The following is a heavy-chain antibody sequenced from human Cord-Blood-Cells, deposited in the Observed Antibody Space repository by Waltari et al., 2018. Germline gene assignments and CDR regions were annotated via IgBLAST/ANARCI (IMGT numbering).Heavy chain of an antibody. J-gene: IGHJ1*01. CDR2: IIPIFGPA. CDR1: GGTSSSYA. V-gene: IGHV1-69*01. CDR3: ARDRGSSWYALSGYFQH. Sequence: QAQLVQSGAEVKKHGSSVKVSCKASGGTSSSYAISWLRKAPGQGLEWIGVIIPIFGPANYAQKFRGGVSITADESTVTAYMELSSLRSEYTAVDYCARDRGSSWYALSGYFQHWGQGTLVTVS. D-gene: IGHD6-13*01.